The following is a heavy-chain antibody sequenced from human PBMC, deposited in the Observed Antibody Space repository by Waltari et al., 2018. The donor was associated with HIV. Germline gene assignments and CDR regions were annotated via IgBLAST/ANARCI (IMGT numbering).Heavy chain of an antibody. V-gene: IGHV1-18*01. CDR3: GRSKVTYFDY. J-gene: IGHJ4*02. D-gene: IGHD2-21*02. CDR2: IRPHNGDT. CDR1: GYTFTSSE. Sequence: QVHLVPSGVAVPPPGASVQVSCKTSGYTFTSSEISWMRQAPGQGLECMGWIRPHNGDTNYVQKFQGRVSMTADTSTRTAYMELRSLRSDDTAVYYCGRSKVTYFDYWGQGTLVTVAA.